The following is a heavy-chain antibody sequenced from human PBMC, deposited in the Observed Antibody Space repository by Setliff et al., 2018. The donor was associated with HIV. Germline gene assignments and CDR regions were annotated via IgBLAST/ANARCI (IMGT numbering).Heavy chain of an antibody. CDR2: IYYSGST. CDR1: GGSISSPTYY. J-gene: IGHJ4*02. D-gene: IGHD5-18*01. Sequence: SETLSLTCTVSGGSISSPTYYWGWIRQPPGKGLEWIGTIYYSGSTYYNPSLKSRLTISVDTSKNQSSLKLSSVTAADTAVYYCARRDGYSYGFYFDYWGQGTLVTVSS. CDR3: ARRDGYSYGFYFDY. V-gene: IGHV4-39*01.